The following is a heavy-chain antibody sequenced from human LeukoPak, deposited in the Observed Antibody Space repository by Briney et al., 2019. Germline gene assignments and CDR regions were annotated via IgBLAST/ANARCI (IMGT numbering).Heavy chain of an antibody. CDR2: IKQDGSEK. D-gene: IGHD3-3*01. Sequence: PGGSLRLSCAASEIAFTYWMSWARQAPGKGLEGVANIKQDGSEKYYVGSVKGRFTVSRDNAKKSLYLQMNSLRAEDTAVYYCASAFLDDFWSGHFWGQGTPVTVSS. J-gene: IGHJ4*02. CDR3: ASAFLDDFWSGHF. CDR1: EIAFTYW. V-gene: IGHV3-7*01.